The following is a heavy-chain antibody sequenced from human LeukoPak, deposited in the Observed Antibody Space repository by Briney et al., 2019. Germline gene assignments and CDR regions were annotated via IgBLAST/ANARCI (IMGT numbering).Heavy chain of an antibody. CDR1: GYTFTGYY. V-gene: IGHV1-2*02. J-gene: IGHJ4*02. CDR2: INPNNGGT. D-gene: IGHD5-12*01. CDR3: ARDKYTGYETFDY. Sequence: ASVKVSCKACGYTFTGYYIHWMRQAPGQGLEWMGWINPNNGGTNYAQKFQGRVTMTRDTSISTAYMELNRLTSDDTAVYYCARDKYTGYETFDYWGQGTPVTVSS.